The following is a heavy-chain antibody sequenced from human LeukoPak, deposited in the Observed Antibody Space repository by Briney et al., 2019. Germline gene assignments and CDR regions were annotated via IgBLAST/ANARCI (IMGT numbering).Heavy chain of an antibody. V-gene: IGHV4-59*12. CDR1: GVSISSYY. D-gene: IGHD1-26*01. CDR2: IYHSGST. CDR3: ARGATYYYGMGV. Sequence: NPSETLSLTCTVSGVSISSYYWSWIRQPPGKGLEWIGYIYHSGSTYYNPSLKSRVTISVDRSKNQFSLKLSSVTAADTAVYYCARGATYYYGMGVWGQGTTVTVSS. J-gene: IGHJ6*02.